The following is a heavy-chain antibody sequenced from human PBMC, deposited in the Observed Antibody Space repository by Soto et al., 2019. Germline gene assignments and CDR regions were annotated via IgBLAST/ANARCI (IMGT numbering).Heavy chain of an antibody. CDR1: GVAFSTYG. D-gene: IGHD3-10*01. CDR3: AKDRGFGEYLFDS. CDR2: LSYDGHNE. Sequence: QVQLVESGGAVVQPGTSLRLSCAASGVAFSTYGVHWVRQAPGKGLAWVAILSYDGHNEYYTDSVKGRFTISRDTSRKTLYLQMDRLRADDTAMYYCAKDRGFGEYLFDSWGQGTLVTVSS. J-gene: IGHJ4*02. V-gene: IGHV3-30*18.